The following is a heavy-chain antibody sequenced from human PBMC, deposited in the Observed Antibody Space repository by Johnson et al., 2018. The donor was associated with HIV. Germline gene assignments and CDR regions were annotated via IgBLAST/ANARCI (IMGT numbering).Heavy chain of an antibody. CDR1: GFTFSSYG. D-gene: IGHD2-21*02. CDR2: IRYDGSNK. Sequence: QVQLVESGGGVVQPGGSLRLSCAASGFTFSSYGMHWVRQAPGKGLEWVAFIRYDGSNKYYADSVKGRFTISRDNSKNTLYLQMNSLRAEDTAVYYCARGGSAARGNWNCGGDCSTFLLLDAFDIWGQGTMVTVSS. J-gene: IGHJ3*02. V-gene: IGHV3-30*02. CDR3: ARGGSAARGNWNCGGDCSTFLLLDAFDI.